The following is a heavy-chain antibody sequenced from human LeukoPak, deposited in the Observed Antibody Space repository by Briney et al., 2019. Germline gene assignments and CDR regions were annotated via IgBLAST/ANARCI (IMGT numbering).Heavy chain of an antibody. V-gene: IGHV3-23*01. J-gene: IGHJ4*02. D-gene: IGHD3-10*01. CDR3: AKDHGSGSLFDY. CDR2: ISGSGGST. Sequence: ASVKVSCKASGGTFSSYAMSWVRQAPGKGLEWVSAISGSGGSTYYADSVKGRFTISRDNSKNTLYLQMNSLRAEDTAVYYCAKDHGSGSLFDYWGQGTLVTVSS. CDR1: GGTFSSYA.